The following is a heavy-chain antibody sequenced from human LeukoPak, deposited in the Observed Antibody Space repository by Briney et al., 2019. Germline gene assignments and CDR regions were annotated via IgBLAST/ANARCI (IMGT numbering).Heavy chain of an antibody. CDR2: ISWNSGSI. Sequence: PGRSLRLSCAASGFTFDDYAMHWVRQAPGKGLEWVSGISWNSGSIGYADSVKGRFTISRDNAKNSLYLQMNSLRAEDMALYYCANLGGSYWGGAFDIWGQGTMVTVSS. CDR1: GFTFDDYA. D-gene: IGHD1-26*01. V-gene: IGHV3-9*03. CDR3: ANLGGSYWGGAFDI. J-gene: IGHJ3*02.